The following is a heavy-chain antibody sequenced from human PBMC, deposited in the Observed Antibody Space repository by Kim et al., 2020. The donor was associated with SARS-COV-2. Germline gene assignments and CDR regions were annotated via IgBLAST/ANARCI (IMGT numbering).Heavy chain of an antibody. Sequence: SVKVSCKASGGTFSSYAISWVRQAPGQGLEWMGGIIPIFGTANYAQKFQGRVTITAVESTSTAYMELSSLRSEDTAVYYCARGVNHNYGDYYFDYWGQGTLVTVSS. V-gene: IGHV1-69*13. CDR2: IIPIFGTA. CDR1: GGTFSSYA. J-gene: IGHJ4*02. D-gene: IGHD4-17*01. CDR3: ARGVNHNYGDYYFDY.